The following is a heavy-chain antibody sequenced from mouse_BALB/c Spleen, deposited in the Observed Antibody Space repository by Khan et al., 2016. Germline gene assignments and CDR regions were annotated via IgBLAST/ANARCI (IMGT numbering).Heavy chain of an antibody. CDR3: ARHDDYFDY. V-gene: IGHV5-12*02. CDR1: GFTFSDYY. Sequence: EVELVESGGGLVQPGGSLKLSCATSGFTFSDYYMYWVRQTPEKRLEWVAYISNGGGSTYYPDTVKGRFTISRDNAKNTLYLQMSRLKSEDTAMYCCARHDDYFDYWGQGTTLTVSS. CDR2: ISNGGGST. J-gene: IGHJ2*01. D-gene: IGHD2-3*01.